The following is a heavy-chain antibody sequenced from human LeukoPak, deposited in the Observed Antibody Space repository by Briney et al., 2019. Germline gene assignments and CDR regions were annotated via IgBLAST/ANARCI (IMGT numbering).Heavy chain of an antibody. J-gene: IGHJ1*01. Sequence: PSETLSLTCTVSGGSISSSYWSWIRQPAGKGLEWIGRIYTSGRTNNNPSLKSRVTMSVDTSKNQLSLKLSSVTAADTAVYYCTRNSGWYGLSWGQGTLVTVSS. V-gene: IGHV4-4*07. D-gene: IGHD6-19*01. CDR3: TRNSGWYGLS. CDR1: GGSISSSY. CDR2: IYTSGRT.